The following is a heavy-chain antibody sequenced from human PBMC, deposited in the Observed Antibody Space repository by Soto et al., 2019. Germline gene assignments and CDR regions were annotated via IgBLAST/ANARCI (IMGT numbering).Heavy chain of an antibody. J-gene: IGHJ5*02. CDR3: ARGGLLWFGELPNWCDP. CDR1: GGSISSGGYY. Sequence: QVQLQESGPGLVKPSQTLSLTCTVSGGSISSGGYYWSWIRQHPGKGLEWIGYIYYSGSTYYNPSLKSRVTITVDTSKNQFALKLRSVTAAYTAVYYCARGGLLWFGELPNWCDPWGQGTLVTVSS. V-gene: IGHV4-31*03. CDR2: IYYSGST. D-gene: IGHD3-10*01.